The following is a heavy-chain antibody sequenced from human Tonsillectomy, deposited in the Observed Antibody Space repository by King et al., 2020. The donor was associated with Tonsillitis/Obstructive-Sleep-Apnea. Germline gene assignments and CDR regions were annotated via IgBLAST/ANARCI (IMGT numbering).Heavy chain of an antibody. V-gene: IGHV3-53*01. CDR2: IYSDGNT. D-gene: IGHD2-8*01. CDR3: ARDLGYCTNGVCSYYFDY. J-gene: IGHJ4*02. Sequence: VQLVESGGGLIQPGGSLRLSCAASGFPVSSNYMSWVRQAPGKGLEWVSLIYSDGNTYYADSVKGRFTISRDNSKNTLYLQMNSLRAEDTAVYYCARDLGYCTNGVCSYYFDYWGQGTLVTVSS. CDR1: GFPVSSNY.